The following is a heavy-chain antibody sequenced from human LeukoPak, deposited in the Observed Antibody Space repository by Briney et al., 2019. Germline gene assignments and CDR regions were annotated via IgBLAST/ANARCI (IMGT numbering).Heavy chain of an antibody. Sequence: GGSLRLSCAASGFTFSSYAMSWVRQAPGKGVEWVSAVSGTGGRTYYADSVKGRFTISRDNSKNTLYLQMNSLRAEDTAIYYCAKAREVLAYYYDGSGYYLDYWGQGTLVAVSS. CDR3: AKAREVLAYYYDGSGYYLDY. J-gene: IGHJ4*02. CDR1: GFTFSSYA. CDR2: VSGTGGRT. D-gene: IGHD3-22*01. V-gene: IGHV3-23*01.